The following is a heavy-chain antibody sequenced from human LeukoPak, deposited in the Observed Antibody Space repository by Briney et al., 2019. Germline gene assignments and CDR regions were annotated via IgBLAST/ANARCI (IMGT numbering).Heavy chain of an antibody. CDR3: ATLDIGSSSGWYFRY. CDR1: GGSISTYY. CDR2: IYYSGST. V-gene: IGHV4-59*01. Sequence: PSETLSLTCTVPGGSISTYYWSWIRQTPMKGLEWIGYIYYSGSTDYSPSLKSRVTMSVDTSKSQFSLKLTSVTTADTAVYYCATLDIGSSSGWYFRYWGRGTLVTVSS. D-gene: IGHD6-19*01. J-gene: IGHJ4*02.